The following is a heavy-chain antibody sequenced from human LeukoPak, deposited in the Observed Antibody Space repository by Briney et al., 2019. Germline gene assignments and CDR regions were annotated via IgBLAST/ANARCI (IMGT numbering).Heavy chain of an antibody. Sequence: SETLSLTCTVSGDSIRSFYWSWIRQIPGKGLEWIGRIYTSGSTNYNPSLKSRVTMSVDTSKNQFSLKLSSVTAAGTAVYYCARDIAAAGTYYYYMDVWGKGTTVTVSS. V-gene: IGHV4-4*07. CDR2: IYTSGST. J-gene: IGHJ6*03. CDR1: GDSIRSFY. D-gene: IGHD6-13*01. CDR3: ARDIAAAGTYYYYMDV.